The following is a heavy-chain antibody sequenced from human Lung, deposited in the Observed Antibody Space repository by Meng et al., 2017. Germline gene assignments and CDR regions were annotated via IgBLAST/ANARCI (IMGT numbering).Heavy chain of an antibody. CDR1: GFTFTDHW. CDR2: INRDGTKP. Sequence: EVRLVGSGGGLVPPGGSRRLSCAASGFTFTDHWMHWVRQGPGKGLVWVSRINRDGTKPTYADSVKGRFTISRDNAKNTLYLQMNNLRAEDTAFYYCTNDRLNHWGQGALVTVSS. D-gene: IGHD1-1*01. J-gene: IGHJ1*01. V-gene: IGHV3-74*01. CDR3: TNDRLNH.